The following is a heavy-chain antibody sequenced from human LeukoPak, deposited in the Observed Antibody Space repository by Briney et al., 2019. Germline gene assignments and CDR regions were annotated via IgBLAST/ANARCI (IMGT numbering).Heavy chain of an antibody. V-gene: IGHV3-30*04. CDR1: GFTFSSYA. CDR3: AKDGGIAVAGTAPSGL. Sequence: TGGSLRLTWAASGFTFSSYALHWVRQAPGEGLEWVAVISYDGSDKFYADSVKGRFTISRDSSKNTLYLQMNSLRAEDTAVYYCAKDGGIAVAGTAPSGLWGQGTLVTVSS. CDR2: ISYDGSDK. D-gene: IGHD6-19*01. J-gene: IGHJ4*02.